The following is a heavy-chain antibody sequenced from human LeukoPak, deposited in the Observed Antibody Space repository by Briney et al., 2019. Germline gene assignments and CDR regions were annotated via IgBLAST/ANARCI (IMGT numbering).Heavy chain of an antibody. CDR2: ISGSGGST. J-gene: IGHJ4*02. V-gene: IGHV3-23*01. D-gene: IGHD6-13*01. CDR3: AKRVRYSSSWYHFED. Sequence: GGSLRLSCAASGFTFSSYAMTWVRQAPEKGLEWVSAISGSGGSTYYADSVKGRFTISRDNSKNTLYLQMNSLRAEDTAVYYCAKRVRYSSSWYHFEDWGQGTLVTVSS. CDR1: GFTFSSYA.